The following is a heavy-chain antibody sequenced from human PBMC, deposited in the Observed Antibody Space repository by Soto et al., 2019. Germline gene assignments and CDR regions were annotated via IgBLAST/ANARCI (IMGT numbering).Heavy chain of an antibody. CDR2: IYYSGST. Sequence: SETLSLTCTVSGGSISSGGYYWSWIRQHPGKGLEWIGYIYYSGSTYYNPSLKSRVTISVDTSKNQFSLKLSSVTAADTAVYYCARDRVVAALIPFHYGMAVWGQGTTVTVSS. CDR3: ARDRVVAALIPFHYGMAV. CDR1: GGSISSGGYY. V-gene: IGHV4-31*03. D-gene: IGHD2-15*01. J-gene: IGHJ6*02.